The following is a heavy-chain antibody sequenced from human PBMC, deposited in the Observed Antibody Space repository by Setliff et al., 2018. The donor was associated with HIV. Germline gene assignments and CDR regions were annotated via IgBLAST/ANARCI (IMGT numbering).Heavy chain of an antibody. J-gene: IGHJ5*02. CDR2: MNPNSGNT. CDR1: GYTFTSYY. D-gene: IGHD3-3*01. Sequence: ASVKVSCKASGYTFTSYYIHWVRQATGQGLEWMGWMNPNSGNTGYAQKFQGRVTMTRDTATSTVYMELSSLRSEDTAVYYCARDPIRAVGVDFWSATNNWFGPWGQGTLVTVSS. V-gene: IGHV1-8*02. CDR3: ARDPIRAVGVDFWSATNNWFGP.